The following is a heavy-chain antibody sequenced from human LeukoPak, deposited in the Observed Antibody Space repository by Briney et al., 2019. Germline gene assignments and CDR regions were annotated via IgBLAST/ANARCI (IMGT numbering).Heavy chain of an antibody. D-gene: IGHD3-10*01. V-gene: IGHV1-69*04. Sequence: SVKVSCKASGGTFSSYTISWVRQAPGQGLEWMGRIIPILGIANYAQKFQGRVTITADKSTSTAYMELSSLRSEDTAVYYCARDLPRNGADYWGQGTLFTVSS. CDR2: IIPILGIA. CDR3: ARDLPRNGADY. J-gene: IGHJ4*02. CDR1: GGTFSSYT.